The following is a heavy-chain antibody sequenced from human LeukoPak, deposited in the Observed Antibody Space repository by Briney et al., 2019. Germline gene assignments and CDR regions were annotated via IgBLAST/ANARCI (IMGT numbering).Heavy chain of an antibody. CDR2: IYPSGTT. CDR1: GGSITSNTYY. D-gene: IGHD4-17*01. CDR3: ARHYLESTVLHNNVFDI. V-gene: IGHV4-39*01. J-gene: IGHJ3*02. Sequence: SETLSLTCSVSGGSITSNTYYWGWIRQPPGKGLEWIGRIYPSGTTNYNPSLKSRVTMSVDTSKKQFSLKLNSVTAADTAVYYCARHYLESTVLHNNVFDIWGQGTMVSVSS.